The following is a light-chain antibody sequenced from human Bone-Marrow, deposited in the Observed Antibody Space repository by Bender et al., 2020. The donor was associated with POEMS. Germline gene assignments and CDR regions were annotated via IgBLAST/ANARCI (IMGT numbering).Light chain of an antibody. CDR1: SSNIGNHG. CDR3: SAWDDSLGGCI. V-gene: IGLV1-36*01. J-gene: IGLJ2*01. CDR2: YDD. Sequence: QSVVTQPPSLSEAPRQRVTISCSGSSSNIGNHGVNWYQQLPGEAPKLLIYYDDLLTPGVSDRFSASKSGTAASLAISELQSEDEALYYCSAWDDSLGGCIFGGRTRLTV.